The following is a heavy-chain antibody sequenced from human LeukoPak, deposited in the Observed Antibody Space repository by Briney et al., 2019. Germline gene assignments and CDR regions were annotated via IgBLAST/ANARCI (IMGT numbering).Heavy chain of an antibody. V-gene: IGHV3-21*01. J-gene: IGHJ4*02. Sequence: GGSVRLSCAASGFTFSSYTINCVRQAPGKGLEWVSSISSGSTNIYYADSVKGRFTISRDNAKNSLYLQMNSLRDEDTAVYYCARGGDSDYAFDYWGQGTLVTVSS. CDR2: ISSGSTNI. D-gene: IGHD4-17*01. CDR1: GFTFSSYT. CDR3: ARGGDSDYAFDY.